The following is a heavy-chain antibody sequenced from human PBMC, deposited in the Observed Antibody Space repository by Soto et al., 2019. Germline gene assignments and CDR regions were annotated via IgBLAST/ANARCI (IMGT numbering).Heavy chain of an antibody. J-gene: IGHJ6*02. D-gene: IGHD1-26*01. Sequence: AAVKVSCKASGSTVTGYYLTWGLQAPGQGLEWMGWINPNSGGTNYAQKFQGRVTMTRDTSISTAYMELSRLRSDDTAVYYCARDLVGATTVYYYYGMDVWGQGTTVTVSS. CDR2: INPNSGGT. V-gene: IGHV1-2*02. CDR3: ARDLVGATTVYYYYGMDV. CDR1: GSTVTGYY.